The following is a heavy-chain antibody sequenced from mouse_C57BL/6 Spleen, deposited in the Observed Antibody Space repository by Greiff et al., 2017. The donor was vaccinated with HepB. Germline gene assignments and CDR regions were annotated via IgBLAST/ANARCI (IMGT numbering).Heavy chain of an antibody. J-gene: IGHJ4*01. V-gene: IGHV1-61*01. D-gene: IGHD1-1*01. CDR1: GYTFTSYW. CDR3: ARWDYGSSDVAMDY. CDR2: IYPSDSET. Sequence: QVQLKQPGAELVRPGSSVKLSCKASGYTFTSYWMDWVKQRPGQGLEWIGNIYPSDSETHYNQKFKDKATLTVDKSSSTAYMQLSSLTSEDSAVYYCARWDYGSSDVAMDYWGQGTSVTVSS.